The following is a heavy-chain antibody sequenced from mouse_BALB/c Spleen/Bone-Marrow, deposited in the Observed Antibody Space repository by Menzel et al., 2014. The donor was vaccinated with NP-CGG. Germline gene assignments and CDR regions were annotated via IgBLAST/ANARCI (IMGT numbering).Heavy chain of an antibody. V-gene: IGHV1-80*01. J-gene: IGHJ3*01. Sequence: VKLMESGAELVRPGSSVKISCKASGYAFXSYWMNWVKQRPGQGLEWIGQIYPGDGDTNYNGKFKGKATLTADKSSSTAYMQLSSLTSEDSAVYFCARGPWFAYWGQGTLVTVSA. CDR3: ARGPWFAY. CDR1: GYAFXSYW. CDR2: IYPGDGDT.